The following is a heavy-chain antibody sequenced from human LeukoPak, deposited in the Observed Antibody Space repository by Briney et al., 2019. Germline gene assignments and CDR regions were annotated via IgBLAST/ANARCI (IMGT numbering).Heavy chain of an antibody. V-gene: IGHV1-69*13. CDR1: GGTFSNFA. Sequence: ASVKVSCKASGGTFSNFAFSWVRHAPGQGLEWMGGIIPLFGTPYYAQRFQGRVSITASESTSTAYMELNSLRSEDTAVYYCAVPMTYDLWTNQYNFYGMDVWGQGTTVTVSS. CDR2: IIPLFGTP. CDR3: AVPMTYDLWTNQYNFYGMDV. J-gene: IGHJ6*02. D-gene: IGHD3-3*01.